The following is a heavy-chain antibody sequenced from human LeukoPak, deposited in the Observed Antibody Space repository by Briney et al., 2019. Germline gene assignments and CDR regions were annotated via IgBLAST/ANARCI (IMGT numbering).Heavy chain of an antibody. CDR1: GYTFTSYY. D-gene: IGHD3-10*01. Sequence: ASVTVSCKASGYTFTSYYMHWVRQAPGQGLEWMGIIKPSGGSTSYAQKFQGRVTMTRDTSTSTVYMELSSLRSEDTAVYYCARDGLGGSGSYDFDYWGQGTLVTVSS. J-gene: IGHJ4*02. CDR3: ARDGLGGSGSYDFDY. CDR2: IKPSGGST. V-gene: IGHV1-46*01.